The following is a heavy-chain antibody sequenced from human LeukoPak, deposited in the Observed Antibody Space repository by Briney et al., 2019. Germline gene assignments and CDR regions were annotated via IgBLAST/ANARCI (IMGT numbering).Heavy chain of an antibody. CDR2: FDPEDGET. Sequence: ASVKVSCKVSGNTLTELSMHWVRQAPGKGLEWMGGFDPEDGETIYAQKFQGRVTMTRDTSISTTYMEVNSLISDDTAVYYCARVNRALDYWGQGSLVTVSS. V-gene: IGHV1-24*01. CDR3: ARVNRALDY. J-gene: IGHJ4*02. CDR1: GNTLTELS.